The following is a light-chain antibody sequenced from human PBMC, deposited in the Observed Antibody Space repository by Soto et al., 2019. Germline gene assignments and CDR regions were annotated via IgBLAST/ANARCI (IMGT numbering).Light chain of an antibody. J-gene: IGKJ1*01. CDR1: QSVSSSY. CDR3: QQYDSSPNT. CDR2: GAS. Sequence: EIVFTQSPGTLSLSPGERATLSCRASQSVSSSYLAWYQQKPGQAPRLLIYGASSRATGIPDRFSGSGSGTDFTLTISRXEPEDFAVYYCQQYDSSPNTFGQGTKVDIK. V-gene: IGKV3-20*01.